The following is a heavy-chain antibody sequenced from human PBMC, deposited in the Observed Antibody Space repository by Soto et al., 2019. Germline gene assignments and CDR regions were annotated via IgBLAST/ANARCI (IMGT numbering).Heavy chain of an antibody. CDR2: IIPIFGTA. Sequence: ASVKVSCKASGGTFSSYAISWVRQAPGQGLEWMGGIIPIFGTANYAQKFQGRVTITADESTSTAYMELSSLRSEDTAVYYCARERDIVVVPAAMASGWFDPWGQGTLVTVSS. D-gene: IGHD2-2*01. J-gene: IGHJ5*02. CDR3: ARERDIVVVPAAMASGWFDP. V-gene: IGHV1-69*13. CDR1: GGTFSSYA.